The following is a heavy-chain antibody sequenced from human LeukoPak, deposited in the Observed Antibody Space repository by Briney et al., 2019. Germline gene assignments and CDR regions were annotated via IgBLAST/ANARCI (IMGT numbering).Heavy chain of an antibody. J-gene: IGHJ4*02. CDR3: ARGRSAAGNFDY. D-gene: IGHD6-13*01. Sequence: SETLSLTCAVSGGSIGSGGYYWSWIRHQPGKGLEWIGYIYSSGSTDYNPSLKSRLAISVDTPKDQFSLKVTSVTAADTAVYYCARGRSAAGNFDYWGQGTLVTVSS. CDR2: IYSSGST. CDR1: GGSIGSGGYY. V-gene: IGHV4-31*11.